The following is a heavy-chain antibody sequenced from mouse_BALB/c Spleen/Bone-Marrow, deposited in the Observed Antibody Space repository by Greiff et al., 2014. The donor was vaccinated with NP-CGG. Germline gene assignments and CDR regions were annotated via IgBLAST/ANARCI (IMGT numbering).Heavy chain of an antibody. CDR3: ARDYYGRRYYFDY. J-gene: IGHJ2*01. CDR1: GYAFSSYW. D-gene: IGHD1-1*01. CDR2: IYPGDGDT. V-gene: IGHV1-80*01. Sequence: VQLQQSGAELVRPGSSVKISCKASGYAFSSYWMNWAKQRPGQGLEWIGQIYPGDGDTNYNGKFKGKATLTADKSSSTAYMQLSSLTSEDSAVYFCARDYYGRRYYFDYRGQVPTLTVS.